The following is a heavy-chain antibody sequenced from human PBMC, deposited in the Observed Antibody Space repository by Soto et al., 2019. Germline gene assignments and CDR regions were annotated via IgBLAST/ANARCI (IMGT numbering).Heavy chain of an antibody. D-gene: IGHD6-13*01. CDR1: GITFGSRA. V-gene: IGHV3-23*01. J-gene: IGHJ6*02. CDR2: ITDTGGDT. CDR3: ARDLQQLAPYDGMDV. Sequence: EVQLLDSGGDLVQPGESLRLSCVGSGITFGSRAMSWVRQAPGEGLEWVSTITDTGGDTKYADSVRGRFTISRDNARNSLYLQMDSLRAEDTAVYYCARDLQQLAPYDGMDVWGQGTTVTVSS.